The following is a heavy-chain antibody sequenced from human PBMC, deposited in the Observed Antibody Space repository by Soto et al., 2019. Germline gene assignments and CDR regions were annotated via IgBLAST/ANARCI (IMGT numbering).Heavy chain of an antibody. CDR2: IIPIFGTA. J-gene: IGHJ4*02. CDR1: GYTFTSYG. Sequence: GASVKVSCKASGYTFTSYGISWVRQAPGQGLEWMGGIIPIFGTANYAQKFQGRVTITADESTSTAYMELSSLRSEDTAVYYCARREPRFDYWGQGTLVTVSS. D-gene: IGHD1-26*01. V-gene: IGHV1-69*13. CDR3: ARREPRFDY.